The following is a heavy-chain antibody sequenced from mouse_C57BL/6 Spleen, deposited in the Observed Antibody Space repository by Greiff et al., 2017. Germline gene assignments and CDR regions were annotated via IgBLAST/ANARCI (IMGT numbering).Heavy chain of an antibody. J-gene: IGHJ1*03. CDR2: IDPEDGET. CDR1: GFNIKDYY. V-gene: IGHV14-2*01. CDR3: AITGTYWYFDV. Sequence: EVKLQESGAELVKPGASVTLSCTASGFNIKDYYMHWVKQRTEQGLEWIGRIDPEDGETKYAPKFQGKATITADTASNPAYLQLRSLTSEDTAVYYCAITGTYWYFDVWGTGTTVTVSS. D-gene: IGHD4-1*01.